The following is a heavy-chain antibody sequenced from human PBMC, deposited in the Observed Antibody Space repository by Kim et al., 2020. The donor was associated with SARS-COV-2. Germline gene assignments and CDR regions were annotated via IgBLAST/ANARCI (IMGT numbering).Heavy chain of an antibody. V-gene: IGHV1-69*02. Sequence: SVKVSCKASGSTFSSYTISWVRQAPGQGLEWMGRIIPILGIANYAQKFQGRVTITADKSTSTAYMELSSLRSEDTAVYYCARANDSSGYLNYWGQGTLVTVSS. D-gene: IGHD3-22*01. CDR2: IIPILGIA. CDR1: GSTFSSYT. CDR3: ARANDSSGYLNY. J-gene: IGHJ4*02.